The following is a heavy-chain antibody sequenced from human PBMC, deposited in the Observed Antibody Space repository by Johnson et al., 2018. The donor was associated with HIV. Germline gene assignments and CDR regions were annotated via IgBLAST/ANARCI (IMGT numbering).Heavy chain of an antibody. CDR2: ISYDGSNK. J-gene: IGHJ2*01. D-gene: IGHD6-13*01. CDR1: GFPFSSYG. V-gene: IGHV3-30*18. CDR3: AKVRSSSWYDGFPSASFL. Sequence: QVQLVESGGGVVQPGRSLRLSCAASGFPFSSYGMHWVRQAPGKGLEWVAVISYDGSNKYYADSVKGRFTISRDNSKNTLYLQMNSLRIEDTAVYYCAKVRSSSWYDGFPSASFLW.